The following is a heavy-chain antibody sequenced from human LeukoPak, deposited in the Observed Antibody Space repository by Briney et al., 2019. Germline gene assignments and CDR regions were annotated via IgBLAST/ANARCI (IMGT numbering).Heavy chain of an antibody. J-gene: IGHJ4*02. Sequence: GGSLRLSCAASGFTVSSNYMSWVRQAPGKGLEWASVIYSGGSTYYADSVKGRFTISRDNSKNTLYLQMNSLRAEDTAVYYCARDAYQTYYYGSGSYRWGQGTLVTVSS. CDR1: GFTVSSNY. CDR3: ARDAYQTYYYGSGSYR. CDR2: IYSGGST. D-gene: IGHD3-10*01. V-gene: IGHV3-66*01.